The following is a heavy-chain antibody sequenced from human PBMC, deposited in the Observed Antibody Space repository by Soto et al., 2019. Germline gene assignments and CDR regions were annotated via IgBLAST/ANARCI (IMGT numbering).Heavy chain of an antibody. CDR3: ARGLVVVSATYWYFDI. V-gene: IGHV1-8*01. CDR2: MNPNSGKA. J-gene: IGHJ2*01. D-gene: IGHD2-15*01. Sequence: QVQLVQSGAEVKKPGASVKVSCKASGYTFTSYDINWVRQAAGQGLEWIGWMNPNSGKAVYAQKFQGRVTMAGNTSISTGYMELSRLRSDDTAVYFCARGLVVVSATYWYFDIWGRGTLVTVSS. CDR1: GYTFTSYD.